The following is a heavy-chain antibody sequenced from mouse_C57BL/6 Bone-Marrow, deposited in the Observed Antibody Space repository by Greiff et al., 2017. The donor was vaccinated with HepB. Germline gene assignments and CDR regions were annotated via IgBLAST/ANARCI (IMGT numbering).Heavy chain of an antibody. D-gene: IGHD1-1*01. J-gene: IGHJ1*03. CDR2: IYPGSGST. V-gene: IGHV1-55*01. Sequence: QVQLQQPGAELVKPGASVKMSCKASGYTFTSYWITWVKQRPGQGLEWIGDIYPGSGSTNYNEKFKSKATLTVDTSSSTAYMQLSSLTSEDSAVYYCAVPLTTGVAHWYFDVWGTGTTVTVSS. CDR1: GYTFTSYW. CDR3: AVPLTTGVAHWYFDV.